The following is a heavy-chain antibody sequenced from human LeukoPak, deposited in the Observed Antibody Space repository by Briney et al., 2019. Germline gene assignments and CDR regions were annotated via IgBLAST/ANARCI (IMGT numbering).Heavy chain of an antibody. V-gene: IGHV4-34*01. CDR3: AREGYYGSGSYYNWFDP. Sequence: SETLSLTCAVYGGSFSGYYWSWIRQPPGKGLEWIGEINHSGSTNYNPSLKSRVTISVDTSKNQFSLKLSSVTAADTAVYYCAREGYYGSGSYYNWFDPWGQGTLVTVSS. J-gene: IGHJ5*02. CDR2: INHSGST. CDR1: GGSFSGYY. D-gene: IGHD3-10*01.